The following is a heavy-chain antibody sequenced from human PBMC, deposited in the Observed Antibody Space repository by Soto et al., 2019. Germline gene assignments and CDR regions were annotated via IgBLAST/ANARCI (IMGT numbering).Heavy chain of an antibody. CDR2: INHSGST. CDR1: GGSFSGYY. D-gene: IGHD4-17*01. J-gene: IGHJ4*02. Sequence: SDTLALTCAAYGGSFSGYYWSWIRKPPGKGLEWIGEINHSGSTNYNPSLKSRVTISVDTSKNQFSLKLSSVTAADTAVYYCARDEPNTVTPLDYWGQGTLVTVSS. V-gene: IGHV4-34*01. CDR3: ARDEPNTVTPLDY.